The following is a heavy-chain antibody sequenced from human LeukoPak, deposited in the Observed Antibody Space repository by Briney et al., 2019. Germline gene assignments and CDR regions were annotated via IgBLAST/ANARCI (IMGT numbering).Heavy chain of an antibody. J-gene: IGHJ3*02. CDR3: ARGYSSGWSHDAFDI. CDR1: GFTFSSYS. D-gene: IGHD6-19*01. CDR2: ISSSSSTI. Sequence: GGSLRLSCAASGFTFSSYSMNWVRQAPGKGLEWVSYISSSSSTIYYADSVKGRFTISRDNAKNSLYLQMNSLRAEDTAVYYCARGYSSGWSHDAFDIWGQGTMVTVSS. V-gene: IGHV3-48*04.